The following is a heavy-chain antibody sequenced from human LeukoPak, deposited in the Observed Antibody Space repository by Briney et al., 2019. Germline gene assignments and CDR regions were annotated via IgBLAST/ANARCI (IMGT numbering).Heavy chain of an antibody. Sequence: GASVKVSCKASGYRFTSTYMHWVRQAPRQGLEWMGLINPTGTYTKYAQKFQGRVSMTRDTSTSTDYMELRSLTSEDSAVYYCARDQSGSTTVTVTTDYWYFDVWGRGTLVTVSS. V-gene: IGHV1-46*01. J-gene: IGHJ2*01. CDR1: GYRFTSTY. CDR3: ARDQSGSTTVTVTTDYWYFDV. D-gene: IGHD4-17*01. CDR2: INPTGTYT.